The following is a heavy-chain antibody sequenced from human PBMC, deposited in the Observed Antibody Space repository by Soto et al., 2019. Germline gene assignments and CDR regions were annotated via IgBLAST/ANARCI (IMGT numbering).Heavy chain of an antibody. D-gene: IGHD6-25*01. J-gene: IGHJ3*02. CDR3: ATELISGSQIIRSLEAFDI. CDR1: GYTLTELS. CDR2: FDPEDGET. Sequence: ASVKVSCKVSGYTLTELSMHWVRQAPGKGLEWMGGFDPEDGETIYAQKFQGRVTMTEDTSTDTAYMELSSLRSEDTAVYYCATELISGSQIIRSLEAFDIRGQGTMVTVSS. V-gene: IGHV1-24*01.